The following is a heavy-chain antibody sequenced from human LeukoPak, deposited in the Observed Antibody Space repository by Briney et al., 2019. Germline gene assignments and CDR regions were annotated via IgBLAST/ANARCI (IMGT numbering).Heavy chain of an antibody. Sequence: ASVKVSCKASGYTFTSYAMNWVRQAPGQGLEWMGWINTNTENPTYAQGFTGRFVFSLDTSVSTAYLQISSLKAEDTAVYYCARTYGSGSYRWFDPWGQGTLVTVSS. CDR1: GYTFTSYA. J-gene: IGHJ5*02. D-gene: IGHD3-10*01. CDR3: ARTYGSGSYRWFDP. V-gene: IGHV7-4-1*02. CDR2: INTNTENP.